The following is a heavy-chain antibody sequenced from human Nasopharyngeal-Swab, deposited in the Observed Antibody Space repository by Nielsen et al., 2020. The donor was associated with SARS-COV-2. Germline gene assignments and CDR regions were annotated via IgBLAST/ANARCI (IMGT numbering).Heavy chain of an antibody. CDR3: AKDRVGAQYYFDY. CDR2: ISGSGGST. J-gene: IGHJ4*02. Sequence: GGSLRPSCAASGFTFSSYAMRWVRQSPGKGLEWVSAISGSGGSTYYADSVKGRFTISRDNSKNTLYLQMNSLRAEDTAVYYCAKDRVGAQYYFDYWGQGTLVTVSS. D-gene: IGHD1-26*01. CDR1: GFTFSSYA. V-gene: IGHV3-23*01.